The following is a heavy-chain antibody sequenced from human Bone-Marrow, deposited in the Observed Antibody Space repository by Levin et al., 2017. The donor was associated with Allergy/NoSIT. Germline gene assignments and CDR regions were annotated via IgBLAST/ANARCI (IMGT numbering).Heavy chain of an antibody. Sequence: GGSLRLSCAASGFTFSTYWMTWVRQAPGKGLEWVANIKQDGSGKYYVDSVKGRFTISRDNAKNSLYLQMNSLGAEDTAIYYCVSYTDGWTRNYWGQGTLVTVSS. D-gene: IGHD5-24*01. V-gene: IGHV3-7*01. CDR3: VSYTDGWTRNY. CDR1: GFTFSTYW. J-gene: IGHJ4*02. CDR2: IKQDGSGK.